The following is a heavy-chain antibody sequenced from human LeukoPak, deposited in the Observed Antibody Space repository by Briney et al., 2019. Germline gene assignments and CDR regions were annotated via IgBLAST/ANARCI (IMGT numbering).Heavy chain of an antibody. CDR3: ARVRSYYYYYMDV. J-gene: IGHJ6*03. CDR2: INDSGSN. V-gene: IGHV4-34*01. CDR1: GGSFSGYY. Sequence: SETLSLTCAVYGGSFSGYYWSWIRQPPGKGLEWIGDINDSGSNHYNPSLKSRVSISVDTSKNQFPLKVISVTAADTAVYYCARVRSYYYYYMDVWGKGTTVTISS.